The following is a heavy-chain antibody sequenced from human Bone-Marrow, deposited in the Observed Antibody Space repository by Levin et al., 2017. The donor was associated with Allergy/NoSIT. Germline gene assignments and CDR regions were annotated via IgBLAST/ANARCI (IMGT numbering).Heavy chain of an antibody. Sequence: GGSLRLSCTVSGFTFGDYGMTWVRQAPGKGLEWVGFIESKPHGGTTEYAASVKGRFTISRDDSKSIAYLQMNSLKIEDTAVYYCARLICAGRCYEQGWFDPWGQGTLVTVPS. D-gene: IGHD2-21*01. J-gene: IGHJ5*02. CDR2: IESKPHGGTT. CDR1: GFTFGDYG. CDR3: ARLICAGRCYEQGWFDP. V-gene: IGHV3-49*04.